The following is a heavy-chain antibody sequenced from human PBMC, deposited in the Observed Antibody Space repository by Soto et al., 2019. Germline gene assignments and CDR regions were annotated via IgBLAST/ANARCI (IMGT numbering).Heavy chain of an antibody. V-gene: IGHV3-7*01. CDR3: AREKRANGYFYY. J-gene: IGHJ4*02. CDR1: GFTFSAYW. Sequence: EVQLVESGGCLVQTGGSLRLSCAASGFTFSAYWMSWVRQAPGKGLEWVANIKQAGSEKYYVDSVNGRFIISRDDAKNSLFLQVNSLRVEDTAVYYCAREKRANGYFYYWGQGTLVTVSS. CDR2: IKQAGSEK. D-gene: IGHD6-25*01.